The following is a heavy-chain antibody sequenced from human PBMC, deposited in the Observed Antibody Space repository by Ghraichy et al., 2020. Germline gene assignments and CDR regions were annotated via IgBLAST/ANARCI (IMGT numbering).Heavy chain of an antibody. CDR2: IKQDGSEK. CDR1: GFTFSSYW. V-gene: IGHV3-7*03. D-gene: IGHD2-21*01. J-gene: IGHJ2*01. Sequence: GGSLRLSCAASGFTFSSYWMSWVRQAPGKGLEWVANIKQDGSEKYYVDSVKGRFTISRDNAKNSLYLQMNSLRAEDTAVYYCARDHGVWWEGYFDLWGRGTLVTVSS. CDR3: ARDHGVWWEGYFDL.